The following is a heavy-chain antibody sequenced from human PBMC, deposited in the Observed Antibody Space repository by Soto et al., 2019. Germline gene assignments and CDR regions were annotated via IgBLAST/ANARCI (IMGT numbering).Heavy chain of an antibody. CDR3: ARRDGYNFDY. CDR2: ISSHGGST. Sequence: EVQLVESGGGLVQPGGSLRLSCAATGFTFSNYAMHWVRQAPGKGLEYVSAISSHGGSTYYANSVKGRFTISRDNSKNTLYLQMGSLRAEDMAVYYCARRDGYNFDYWGQGTLGTVSS. CDR1: GFTFSNYA. J-gene: IGHJ4*02. D-gene: IGHD5-12*01. V-gene: IGHV3-64*01.